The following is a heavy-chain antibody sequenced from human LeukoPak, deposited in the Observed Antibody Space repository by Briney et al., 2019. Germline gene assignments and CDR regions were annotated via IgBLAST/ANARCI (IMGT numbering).Heavy chain of an antibody. Sequence: PSETLSLTCTVSGGSISSSSYYWGWIRQPPGKGLEWIGSIYYSGSTYYNPSLKSRVTISVDTSKNQFSLKLSSVTAADTAVYYCAIWAYSSSWYFDYWGQGTLVTVSS. J-gene: IGHJ4*02. CDR1: GGSISSSSYY. V-gene: IGHV4-39*01. CDR3: AIWAYSSSWYFDY. D-gene: IGHD6-13*01. CDR2: IYYSGST.